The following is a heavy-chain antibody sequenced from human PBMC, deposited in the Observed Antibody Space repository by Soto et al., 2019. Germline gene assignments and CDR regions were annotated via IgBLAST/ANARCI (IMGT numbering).Heavy chain of an antibody. CDR2: VNPSGGHT. CDR1: GDTFTDYY. J-gene: IGHJ4*02. Sequence: GASVKVSCKASGDTFTDYYIHWVRQAPGQGLEWMGTVNPSGGHTTYAQHFLGRVTMTRDTSTSTLYMELTSLTSDDTAIYYCARGGHVVVVTVALDYWGQGTLVTVSS. D-gene: IGHD2-21*02. V-gene: IGHV1-46*01. CDR3: ARGGHVVVVTVALDY.